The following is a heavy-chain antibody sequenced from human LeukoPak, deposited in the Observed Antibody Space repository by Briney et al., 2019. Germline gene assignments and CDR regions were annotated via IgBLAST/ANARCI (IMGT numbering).Heavy chain of an antibody. V-gene: IGHV4-61*02. CDR1: GGSISSGSYY. Sequence: PSETLSLTCTVSGGSISSGSYYWSWIRQPAGKGLEWIGRIYTSGSTNYNPSLKSRVTISVDTSKNQFSLKLSSVTAADTAVYYCARGRATTDYWGQGTLVTVSS. J-gene: IGHJ4*02. D-gene: IGHD1-26*01. CDR2: IYTSGST. CDR3: ARGRATTDY.